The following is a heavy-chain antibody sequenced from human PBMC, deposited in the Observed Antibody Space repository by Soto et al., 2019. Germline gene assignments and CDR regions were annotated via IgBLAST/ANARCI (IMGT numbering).Heavy chain of an antibody. J-gene: IGHJ3*02. D-gene: IGHD3-22*01. CDR1: GYTFTSYG. Sequence: GASVKVSCKASGYTFTSYGISWVRQAPGQGREWMGWISAYNGNTNYAQKLQGRVTMTTDTSTSTAYMELRSLRSDDTAVYYCARDYGGSSGPYDAFDIWGQGTMVTVSS. CDR2: ISAYNGNT. V-gene: IGHV1-18*01. CDR3: ARDYGGSSGPYDAFDI.